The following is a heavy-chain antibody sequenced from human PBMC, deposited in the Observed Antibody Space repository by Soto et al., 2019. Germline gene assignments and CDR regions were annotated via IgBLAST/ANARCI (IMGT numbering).Heavy chain of an antibody. J-gene: IGHJ4*02. D-gene: IGHD6-6*01. CDR3: ARELAARSFDY. CDR1: GYTFTSYD. CDR2: MNPNSGNT. V-gene: IGHV1-8*01. Sequence: ASVKVSCKASGYTFTSYDINWVRQATGQGLEYLGWMNPNSGNTAYVQKFQGRVTMTWDTSITTAYMELSSLRSEDTAVYYCARELAARSFDYWGQGTLVTVSS.